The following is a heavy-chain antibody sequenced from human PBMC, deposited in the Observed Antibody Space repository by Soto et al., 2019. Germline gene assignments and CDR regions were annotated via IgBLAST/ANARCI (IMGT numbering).Heavy chain of an antibody. CDR3: ARHREGLAADY. V-gene: IGHV4-39*01. CDR1: GGSISSSSYY. Sequence: SETLSLTCTVSGGSISSSSYYWGWIRQPPGKGLEWIGSIYYSGSTYYNPSLKSRVTISVDTSKNQFSLKLSSVTAADTAVYYCARHREGLAADYWGQGTLVTVSS. CDR2: IYYSGST. D-gene: IGHD6-19*01. J-gene: IGHJ4*02.